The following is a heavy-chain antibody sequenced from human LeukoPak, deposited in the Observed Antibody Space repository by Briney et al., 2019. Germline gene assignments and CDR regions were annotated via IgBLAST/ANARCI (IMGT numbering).Heavy chain of an antibody. CDR2: ISGSGGST. CDR1: GFTFSSYA. CDR3: AKDLSRYCSSTSCYSVDY. Sequence: GGSLRLSCAASGFTFSSYAMSWVRQAPGKGLEWVSPISGSGGSTYYADSVKGRFTISRDNSKNTLYLQMNSLRAEDTAVYYCAKDLSRYCSSTSCYSVDYWGQGTLVTVSS. D-gene: IGHD2-2*01. V-gene: IGHV3-23*01. J-gene: IGHJ4*02.